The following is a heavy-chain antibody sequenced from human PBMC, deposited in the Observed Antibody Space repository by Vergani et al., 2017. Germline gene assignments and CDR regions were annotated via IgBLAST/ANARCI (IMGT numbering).Heavy chain of an antibody. CDR1: GFTFIMHA. CDR3: AKVGRSEVAGTFGAFDI. J-gene: IGHJ3*02. V-gene: IGHV3-23*01. D-gene: IGHD6-19*01. CDR2: LSASDRRT. Sequence: EVQLLESGGDLVQPGGSLRLCCAASGFTFIMHAMSLVRQAPGKGLEWVSTLSASDRRTHYADSVKGRFTISRDISKNTLFLHMNSLRPEDTAVYYCAKVGRSEVAGTFGAFDIWGQGTMVTVSS.